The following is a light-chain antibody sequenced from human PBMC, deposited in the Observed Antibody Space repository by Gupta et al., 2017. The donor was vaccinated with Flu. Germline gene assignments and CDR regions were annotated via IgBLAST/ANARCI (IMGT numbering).Light chain of an antibody. CDR3: QQYNTYPS. CDR1: QNISDW. V-gene: IGKV1-5*03. CDR2: LSS. J-gene: IGKJ1*01. Sequence: VGDRVTITCRASQNISDWLAWYQHKPGKAPNVLIYLSSALERGVPSRFSGSGSGTEFTLTISSLQPDDYATYYCQQYNTYPSFGQGTKVEVK.